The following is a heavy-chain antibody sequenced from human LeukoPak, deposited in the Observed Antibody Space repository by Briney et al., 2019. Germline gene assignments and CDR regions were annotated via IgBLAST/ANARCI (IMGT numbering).Heavy chain of an antibody. CDR1: GFTFSSYA. CDR2: ISGSGGST. D-gene: IGHD4-23*01. J-gene: IGHJ4*02. V-gene: IGHV3-23*01. CDR3: AKDLSYGGNRGFDY. Sequence: AGGSLRLSCAASGFTFSSYAMSWVRQAPGKGLEWVSGISGSGGSTNYADSVKGRFTISRDNSKNTLYLQMNSLRAEDTAVYYCAKDLSYGGNRGFDYWGQGTLVTVSS.